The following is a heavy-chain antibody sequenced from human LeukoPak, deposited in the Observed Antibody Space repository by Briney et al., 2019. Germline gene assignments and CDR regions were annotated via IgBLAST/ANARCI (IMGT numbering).Heavy chain of an antibody. Sequence: ASVKVSCKASGYSFTNYAINWVRQAPGQGLEWMGWINTNTGNPTYAQGFTGRFVFSLDTSVTTAYLQISSLKPEDSAVYYCARQHLPTADYWGQGTPVTVP. V-gene: IGHV7-4-1*02. D-gene: IGHD2-2*01. CDR1: GYSFTNYA. CDR3: ARQHLPTADY. J-gene: IGHJ4*02. CDR2: INTNTGNP.